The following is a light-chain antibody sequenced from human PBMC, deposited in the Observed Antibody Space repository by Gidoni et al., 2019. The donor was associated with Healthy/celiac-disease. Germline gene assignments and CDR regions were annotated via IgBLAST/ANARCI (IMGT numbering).Light chain of an antibody. CDR3: QPSRGT. J-gene: IGKJ1*01. Sequence: DIQMTQSPSTLSASVGDRATITCRASQSISSCLTWYQQKPGKAPKLLIYKASSLESGVPSRFGSSGSGTEFTLTISSLQPYDFATYYCQPSRGTFGQGTKVEIK. CDR2: KAS. V-gene: IGKV1-5*03. CDR1: QSISSC.